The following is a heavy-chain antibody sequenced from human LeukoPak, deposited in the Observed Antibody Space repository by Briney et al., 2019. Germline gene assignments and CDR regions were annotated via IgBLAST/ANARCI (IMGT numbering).Heavy chain of an antibody. CDR1: GYTFTGYY. CDR3: ARSVEYSEDGWDV. D-gene: IGHD1-26*01. Sequence: ASVKVSCKASGYTFTGYYIHWVRQAPGQGLEWMGWIDPNSGGTHYAQKFQGRVTMTRDTSISTAYVELSRLRSDDTAVYYCARSVEYSEDGWDVWGQGTTVTVSS. J-gene: IGHJ6*02. CDR2: IDPNSGGT. V-gene: IGHV1-2*02.